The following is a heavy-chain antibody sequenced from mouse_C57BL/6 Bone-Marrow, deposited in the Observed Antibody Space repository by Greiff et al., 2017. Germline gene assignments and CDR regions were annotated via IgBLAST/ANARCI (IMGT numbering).Heavy chain of an antibody. D-gene: IGHD1-1*01. V-gene: IGHV1-55*01. J-gene: IGHJ3*01. CDR1: GYTFTSYW. CDR2: IYPGSGST. Sequence: QVQLQQPGAELVKPGASVKMSCKASGYTFTSYWLTWVKQRPGQGLEWIGDIYPGSGSTNYNEKFKSKAKLTVDTSSSTAYMQLSSLTSEDSAVYYCARRYGSSFFAYWGQGTLVTVSA. CDR3: ARRYGSSFFAY.